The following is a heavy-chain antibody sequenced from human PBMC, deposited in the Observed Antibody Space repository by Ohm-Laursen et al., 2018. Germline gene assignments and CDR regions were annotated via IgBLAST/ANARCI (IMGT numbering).Heavy chain of an antibody. CDR2: INKDGSEK. CDR1: GFTFNNYW. Sequence: GSLRLSCAASGFTFNNYWMNWVRQAPGKGLEWVATINKDGSEKEYVDSVKGRFTISRDNAENSVYLQMNSLRVEDTAVYYCARAYEATPPSVWGQGTTVTVS. J-gene: IGHJ6*02. V-gene: IGHV3-7*04. CDR3: ARAYEATPPSV. D-gene: IGHD4-23*01.